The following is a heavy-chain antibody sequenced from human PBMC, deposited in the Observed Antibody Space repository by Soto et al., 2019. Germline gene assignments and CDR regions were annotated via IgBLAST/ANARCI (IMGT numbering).Heavy chain of an antibody. CDR3: AKAREMAGYGDFNRLFYYYYGMDV. V-gene: IGHV1-69*13. Sequence: SVKVSCKASGGTFTSYAISWVRQAPGQGLEWMGGIIPIFGTANYAQKYQCRVTITADESTSTAYMELSSLRSEDTAVYYCAKAREMAGYGDFNRLFYYYYGMDVWGQGTTVTVSS. CDR2: IIPIFGTA. J-gene: IGHJ6*02. D-gene: IGHD4-17*01. CDR1: GGTFTSYA.